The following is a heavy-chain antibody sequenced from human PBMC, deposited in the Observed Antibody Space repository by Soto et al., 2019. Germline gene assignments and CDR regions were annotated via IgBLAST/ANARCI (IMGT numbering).Heavy chain of an antibody. V-gene: IGHV1-69*01. Sequence: QVQLVQSGAEVKKPGSSVKVSCKASRGTFSSYAISWVRQAPGQGLEWMGGIIPIFGTANYAQKFQGRVTITADQSTNTAYMELSSLRSDDTAVYYCARGAVRVVGATSDAFDIWGQGTMVTVSS. CDR3: ARGAVRVVGATSDAFDI. J-gene: IGHJ3*02. CDR1: RGTFSSYA. CDR2: IIPIFGTA. D-gene: IGHD1-26*01.